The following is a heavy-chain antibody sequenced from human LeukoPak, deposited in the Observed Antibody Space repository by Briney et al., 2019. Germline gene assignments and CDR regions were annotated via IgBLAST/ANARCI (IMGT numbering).Heavy chain of an antibody. CDR2: ISGSGGST. V-gene: IGHV3-23*01. CDR1: GFTFSSYA. CDR3: AKEGGGIAAAGIFDY. J-gene: IGHJ4*02. D-gene: IGHD6-13*01. Sequence: GGSLRLSCAASGFTFSSYAMSWVRQAPGKGLEWVSAISGSGGSTYYADSVKGRFTISRDNSKNALYLQVNSLRAEDTAVYYCAKEGGGIAAAGIFDYWGQGTLVTVSS.